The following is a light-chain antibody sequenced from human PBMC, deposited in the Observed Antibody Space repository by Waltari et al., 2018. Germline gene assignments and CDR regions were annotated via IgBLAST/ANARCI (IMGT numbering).Light chain of an antibody. J-gene: IGKJ3*01. CDR3: LQHYTTPFT. CDR1: QDVTNT. V-gene: IGKV4-1*01. CDR2: WSS. Sequence: DIVMTQSPECLGVSLGERATIKCKSSQDVTNTLSWYKQQPGQPPELLMYWSSARESGVPDRFSGSGCGTDFTLTIRSLQAEDVAVYYCLQHYTTPFTFGPGTRVDI.